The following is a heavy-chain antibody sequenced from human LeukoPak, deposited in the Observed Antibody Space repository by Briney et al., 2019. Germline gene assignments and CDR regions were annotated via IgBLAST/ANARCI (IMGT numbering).Heavy chain of an antibody. D-gene: IGHD3-22*01. CDR3: AKGSYYYDSSGAE. V-gene: IGHV3-23*01. CDR1: GFTFSSYA. CDR2: ISGSGGNT. J-gene: IGHJ4*02. Sequence: GGSLRLSCAASGFTFSSYAMAWVRQAPGKGLEWVSAISGSGGNTYYADSVKGRFTISRDNSKNTLYLHMNSLRAEDTAVYYCAKGSYYYDSSGAEGGQGTLVTVSS.